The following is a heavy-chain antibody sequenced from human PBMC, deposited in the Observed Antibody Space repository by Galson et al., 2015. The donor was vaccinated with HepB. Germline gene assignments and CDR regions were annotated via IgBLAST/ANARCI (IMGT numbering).Heavy chain of an antibody. Sequence: LSLTCAVYGGSFSGYYWSWIRQPPGKGLEWIGEINHSGSTNYNPSLKSRVTISVDTSKDQFSLKLSSVTAADTAVYYCARGQSIAAPLNWFDPWGQGTLVTVSS. V-gene: IGHV4-34*01. J-gene: IGHJ5*02. CDR3: ARGQSIAAPLNWFDP. D-gene: IGHD6-6*01. CDR2: INHSGST. CDR1: GGSFSGYY.